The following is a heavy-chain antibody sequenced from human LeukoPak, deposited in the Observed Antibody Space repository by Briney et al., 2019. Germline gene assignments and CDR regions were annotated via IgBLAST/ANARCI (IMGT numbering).Heavy chain of an antibody. J-gene: IGHJ4*02. CDR1: GITLSNYG. CDR2: ISGSGGTT. CDR3: AKRGVVIRVILVGFHKEAYYFDS. V-gene: IGHV3-23*01. Sequence: GGSLRLSCAVSGITLSNYGMSWVRQAPGKGLEWVAGISGSGGTTDYADSVKGRFAISRDNPKNTLFLHMNSLRAEDTAVYFCAKRGVVIRVILVGFHKEAYYFDSWGQGALVTVSS. D-gene: IGHD3-22*01.